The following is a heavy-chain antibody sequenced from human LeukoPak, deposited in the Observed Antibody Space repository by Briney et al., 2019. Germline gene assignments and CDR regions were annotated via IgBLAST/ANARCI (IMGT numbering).Heavy chain of an antibody. CDR2: TYYTGST. V-gene: IGHV4-59*08. CDR1: SGSISGFY. Sequence: AETLSLTCTVSSGSISGFYWSWIRQPPGKGLEWIGYTYYTGSTNYNPSLRSRVTISVDTSKNQFSLRLSSVTAADTAVYYCARHFETGANCGMDVWGQGTTVTVSS. D-gene: IGHD1-1*01. CDR3: ARHFETGANCGMDV. J-gene: IGHJ6*02.